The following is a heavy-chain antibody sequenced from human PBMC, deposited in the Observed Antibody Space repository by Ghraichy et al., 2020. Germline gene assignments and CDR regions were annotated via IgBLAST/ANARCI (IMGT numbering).Heavy chain of an antibody. D-gene: IGHD3-22*01. J-gene: IGHJ4*02. V-gene: IGHV1-18*01. Sequence: ASVKVSCKASGYTFTSYGISWVRQAPGQGLEWMGWISAYNGNTNYAQKLQGRVTMTTDTSTSTAYMELRSLRSDDTAGYYWARGRAGEAGGSGYVPTYWGQGTLVTVSS. CDR1: GYTFTSYG. CDR3: ARGRAGEAGGSGYVPTY. CDR2: ISAYNGNT.